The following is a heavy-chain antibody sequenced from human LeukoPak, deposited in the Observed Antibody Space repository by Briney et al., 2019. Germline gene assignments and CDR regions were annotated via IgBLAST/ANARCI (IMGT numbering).Heavy chain of an antibody. Sequence: GGSLRLSCAVSGFNVSDNYMSWVRQAPGKGLEWVSLIYSDDTTLYADSVKGRFTISRDNAKNSLYVQMNSLRAEDTAVYHCARVRGILGAFDIWGQGTMVTVSS. CDR3: ARVRGILGAFDI. CDR1: GFNVSDNY. D-gene: IGHD1-1*01. V-gene: IGHV3-53*01. J-gene: IGHJ3*02. CDR2: IYSDDTT.